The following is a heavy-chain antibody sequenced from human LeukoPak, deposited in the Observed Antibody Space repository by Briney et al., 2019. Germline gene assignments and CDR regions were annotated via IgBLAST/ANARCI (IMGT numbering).Heavy chain of an antibody. CDR1: GFTFSDYY. CDR3: TRVGSSGSVDY. V-gene: IGHV3-11*06. CDR2: ISDRTSDT. Sequence: PGGSLRLSCAASGFTFSDYYMSWIRQAPGKGLEWVSYISDRTSDTNYIASVKGRFTISRDNAKNSLYLQMNSLRAEDTAVYYCTRVGSSGSVDYWGQGTLITVSS. J-gene: IGHJ4*02. D-gene: IGHD1-1*01.